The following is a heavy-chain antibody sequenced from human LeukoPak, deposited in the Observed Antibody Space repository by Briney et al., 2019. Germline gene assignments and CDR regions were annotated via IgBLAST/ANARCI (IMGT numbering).Heavy chain of an antibody. V-gene: IGHV1-2*02. Sequence: ASVKVSCKASGYTFTGYYMHWVRQAPGQGLEWMGWTNPNSGGTNYAQKFQGRVTMTRDTSISTVYMEMSRLRSDDTAVYYCARESVPAVAARRGLNYWGQGTLVAVSS. CDR1: GYTFTGYY. J-gene: IGHJ4*02. D-gene: IGHD6-6*01. CDR2: TNPNSGGT. CDR3: ARESVPAVAARRGLNY.